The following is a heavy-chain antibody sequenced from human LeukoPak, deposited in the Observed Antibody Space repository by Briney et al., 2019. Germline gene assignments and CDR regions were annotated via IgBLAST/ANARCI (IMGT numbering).Heavy chain of an antibody. CDR1: GYTFTSYG. Sequence: ASVKVSCKASGYTFTSYGISWVRQAPGQGLEWMGIINPSGGSTSYAQKFQGRVTMTRDTSTSTAYMELSSLRSEDTAVYYCAAGRLGDRYYFDYWGQGTLVTVSS. J-gene: IGHJ4*02. D-gene: IGHD4-11*01. CDR2: INPSGGST. V-gene: IGHV1-46*01. CDR3: AAGRLGDRYYFDY.